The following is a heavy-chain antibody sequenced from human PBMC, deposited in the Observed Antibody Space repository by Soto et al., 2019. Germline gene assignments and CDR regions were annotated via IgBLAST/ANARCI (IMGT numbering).Heavy chain of an antibody. Sequence: QVQLVESGGGVVQPGRSLRLSCAASGFTFSSHGMHWVRQAPGKGLEWVAVISYDGSDESYADSVKGRFTISGDNSNNTLYLQRNSLIPEETAVYYCARDQISGDYGEQFYYLGQGTLGTVSS. D-gene: IGHD4-17*01. CDR3: ARDQISGDYGEQFYY. CDR2: ISYDGSDE. CDR1: GFTFSSHG. J-gene: IGHJ4*02. V-gene: IGHV3-30*03.